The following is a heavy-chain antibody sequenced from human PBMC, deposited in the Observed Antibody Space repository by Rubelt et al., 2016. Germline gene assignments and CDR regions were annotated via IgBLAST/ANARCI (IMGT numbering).Heavy chain of an antibody. CDR3: ARGGRYYGSGSYQRHNWFDP. J-gene: IGHJ5*02. D-gene: IGHD3-10*01. V-gene: IGHV4-34*01. CDR2: INHSGST. Sequence: QVQLQQWGAGLLKPSETLSLTCAVYGGSFSGYYWSWIRQPPGKGLEWIGEINHSGSTNYNPSLKSRVTISVDTSKNQFSLKRSSVTAADTAVYYCARGGRYYGSGSYQRHNWFDPWGQRTLVTVSS. CDR1: GGSFSGYY.